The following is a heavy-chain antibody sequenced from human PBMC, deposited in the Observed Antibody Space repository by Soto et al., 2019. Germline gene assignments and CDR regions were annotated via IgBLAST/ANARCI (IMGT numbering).Heavy chain of an antibody. D-gene: IGHD1-26*01. Sequence: PGGSLRLSCAASGFTFSSYAMHWVRQAPGKGLEWVAVISYDGSNKYYADSVKGRFTISRDNSKNTLYLQMNSLRAEDTAVYYCARVNGELPSGPIDYWGQGTLVTVSS. J-gene: IGHJ4*02. CDR1: GFTFSSYA. CDR2: ISYDGSNK. CDR3: ARVNGELPSGPIDY. V-gene: IGHV3-30-3*01.